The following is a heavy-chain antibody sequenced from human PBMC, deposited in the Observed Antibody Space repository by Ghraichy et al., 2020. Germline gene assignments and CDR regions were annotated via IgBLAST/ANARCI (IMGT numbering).Heavy chain of an antibody. V-gene: IGHV4-4*07. D-gene: IGHD2-2*01. J-gene: IGHJ6*02. CDR1: GGSISSYY. Sequence: SETLSLTCNVSGGSISSYYWSWIRQPAGKGLEWIGRIYTSGSTNYNPSLKSRVTMSVDTSKNQFSLKLSSVTAADTAVYYCARDGGYCSSTSCPSYYYGMDVWGQGTTVTVSS. CDR3: ARDGGYCSSTSCPSYYYGMDV. CDR2: IYTSGST.